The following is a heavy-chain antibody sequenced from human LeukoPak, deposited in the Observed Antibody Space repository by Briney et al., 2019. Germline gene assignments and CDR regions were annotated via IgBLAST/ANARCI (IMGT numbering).Heavy chain of an antibody. CDR3: ARGASGSYYVDY. Sequence: GGSLRLSCAASGFTFSDYYMSWIRQAPGKGLEWVSYISSSGSTIYYADSVKGRFTISRDSAKNTVYLQMNSLRAEDTAVYYCARGASGSYYVDYWGQGILVTVSS. J-gene: IGHJ4*02. D-gene: IGHD1-26*01. CDR2: ISSSGSTI. CDR1: GFTFSDYY. V-gene: IGHV3-11*04.